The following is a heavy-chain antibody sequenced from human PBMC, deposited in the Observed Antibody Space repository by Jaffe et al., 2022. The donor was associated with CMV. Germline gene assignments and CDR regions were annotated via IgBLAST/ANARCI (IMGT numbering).Heavy chain of an antibody. D-gene: IGHD4-17*01. V-gene: IGHV3-21*01. CDR3: ARDNWVLDYGDYLYYYYGMDV. CDR2: ISSSSSYI. CDR1: GFTFSSYS. Sequence: EVQLVESGGGLVKPGGSLRLSCAASGFTFSSYSMNWVRQAPGKGLEWVSSISSSSSYIYYADSVKGRFTISRDNAKNSLYLQMNSLRAEDTAVYYCARDNWVLDYGDYLYYYYGMDVWGQGTTVTVSS. J-gene: IGHJ6*02.